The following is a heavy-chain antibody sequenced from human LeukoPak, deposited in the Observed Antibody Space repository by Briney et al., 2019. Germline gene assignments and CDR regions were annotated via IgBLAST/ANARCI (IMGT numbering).Heavy chain of an antibody. J-gene: IGHJ3*02. D-gene: IGHD7-27*01. CDR2: ISAYNGNT. Sequence: GASVKVSCKASGYTFTSYGIRWVRQAPGQGLEWMGWISAYNGNTNYAQKLQSRVTMTTDTSTSTAYMDLRSLRSDDTAVYYCARARLTGDAFDIWGRGTMVTVSS. V-gene: IGHV1-18*01. CDR3: ARARLTGDAFDI. CDR1: GYTFTSYG.